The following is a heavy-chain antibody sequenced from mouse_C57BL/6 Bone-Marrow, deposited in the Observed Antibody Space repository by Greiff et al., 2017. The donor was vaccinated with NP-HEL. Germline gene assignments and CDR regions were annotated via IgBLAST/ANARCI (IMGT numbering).Heavy chain of an antibody. V-gene: IGHV5-6*01. J-gene: IGHJ3*01. CDR2: ISSGGSYT. CDR3: ARHGRRTWFAY. CDR1: GFTFSSYG. Sequence: DVHLVESGGDLVKPGGSLKLSCAASGFTFSSYGMSWVRQTPDKRLEWVATISSGGSYTYYPDSVKGRFTISRDNAKNTLYLQMSSLKSEDTAMYYCARHGRRTWFAYWGQGTLVTVSA.